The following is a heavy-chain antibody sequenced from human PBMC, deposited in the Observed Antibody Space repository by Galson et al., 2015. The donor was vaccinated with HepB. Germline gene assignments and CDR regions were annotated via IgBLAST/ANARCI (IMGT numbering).Heavy chain of an antibody. CDR1: GFTFPTYA. V-gene: IGHV3-23*01. D-gene: IGHD3-16*02. CDR2: ISGSGEST. Sequence: SLRLSCAASGFTFPTYAMTWVRQAPGKGLEWVSSISGSGESTYYANSVKGRSTIARDNSKSTLSLEMRSLRVDDTAIYYCTKEKGGPIEYWGQGTLVTVSS. CDR3: TKEKGGPIEY. J-gene: IGHJ4*02.